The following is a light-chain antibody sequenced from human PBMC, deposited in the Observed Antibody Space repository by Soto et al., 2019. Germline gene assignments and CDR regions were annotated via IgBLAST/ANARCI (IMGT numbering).Light chain of an antibody. Sequence: SVLTQPPSASGTPGQRGTIPCSRSSSNIGSNTVNRYQQLPGTAPKLVIYSNNQRPSGVPDRFSGSKSGTSASLAISGLQSEDEADYYCVAWDDSLNGYVVFGGGTKVTVL. CDR2: SNN. CDR1: SSNIGSNT. J-gene: IGLJ2*01. V-gene: IGLV1-44*01. CDR3: VAWDDSLNGYVV.